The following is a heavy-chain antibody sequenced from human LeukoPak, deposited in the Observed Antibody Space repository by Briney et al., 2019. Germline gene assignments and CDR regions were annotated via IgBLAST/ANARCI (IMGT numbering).Heavy chain of an antibody. CDR3: ARDAGGWYYFDY. CDR2: INHSGST. V-gene: IGHV4-34*01. CDR1: GGSFGGYY. D-gene: IGHD6-19*01. Sequence: PSETLSLTCAVYGGSFGGYYWSWIRQPPGKGLEWIGEINHSGSTNYNPSLKSRVTISVDTSKNQFSLKLSSVTAADTAVYYCARDAGGWYYFDYWGQGTLVTVSS. J-gene: IGHJ4*02.